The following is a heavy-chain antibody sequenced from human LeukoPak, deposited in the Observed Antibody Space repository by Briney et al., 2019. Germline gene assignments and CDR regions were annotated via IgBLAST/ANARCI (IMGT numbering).Heavy chain of an antibody. Sequence: GGSLRLSCAASGFTFDDYTMHWVRQAPGKGLEWVSLISWDGGSTYYADSVKGRFTISRDNSKNSLYLQMNSLRTEDTAVYYCAKDSGDIVARPSEWGAFDIWGQGTMVTVSS. V-gene: IGHV3-43*01. CDR2: ISWDGGST. CDR3: AKDSGDIVARPSEWGAFDI. CDR1: GFTFDDYT. D-gene: IGHD5-12*01. J-gene: IGHJ3*02.